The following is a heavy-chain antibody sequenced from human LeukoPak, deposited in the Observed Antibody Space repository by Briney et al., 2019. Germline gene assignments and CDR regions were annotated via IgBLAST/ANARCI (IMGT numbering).Heavy chain of an antibody. CDR2: INHSGST. D-gene: IGHD3-16*02. Sequence: TSETLSLTCAVYGGSFSGYYWSWIRQPPGKGLEWIGGINHSGSTNYNPSLKSRVTISVDTSKNQFSLKLSSVTAADTAVYYCARGRNVWGSYRFDYWGQGTLVTVSS. CDR3: ARGRNVWGSYRFDY. J-gene: IGHJ4*02. V-gene: IGHV4-34*01. CDR1: GGSFSGYY.